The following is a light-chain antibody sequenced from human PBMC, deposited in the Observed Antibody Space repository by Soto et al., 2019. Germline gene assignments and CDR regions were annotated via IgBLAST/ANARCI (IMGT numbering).Light chain of an antibody. J-gene: IGKJ2*01. CDR1: QSVSSN. CDR3: QQYNSWPRT. V-gene: IGKV3-15*01. CDR2: GAS. Sequence: EIVMTQSPATLSVSPGERATVSCRASQSVSSNLAWYQQKPGQAPRLLIYGASTRATGIPARFSGSGSGTEFTLTIGRLQSEYFAVYYCQQYNSWPRTFGQGTMLEIK.